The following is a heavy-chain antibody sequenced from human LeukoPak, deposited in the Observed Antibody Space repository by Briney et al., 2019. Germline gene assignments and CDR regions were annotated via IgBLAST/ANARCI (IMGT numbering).Heavy chain of an antibody. D-gene: IGHD5-12*01. V-gene: IGHV1-18*01. CDR1: GYTFTSYG. CDR2: ISAYNGNT. Sequence: ASVKVSCKASGYTFTSYGISWVRQAPGQGLEWMGWISAYNGNTNYAQKLQGRVTMTTDTSTSTAYMELRSLRSDDTAVYYCASSSGYDHTVPYYYGMDVWGQGTTVTVSS. J-gene: IGHJ6*02. CDR3: ASSSGYDHTVPYYYGMDV.